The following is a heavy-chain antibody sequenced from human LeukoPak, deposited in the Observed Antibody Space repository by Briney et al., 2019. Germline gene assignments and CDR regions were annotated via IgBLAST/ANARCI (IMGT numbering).Heavy chain of an antibody. D-gene: IGHD3-9*01. CDR1: GGSISSSSYY. CDR3: ARRAEYDILTGYYTNLNDPGFDP. CDR2: INHSGST. Sequence: SETLSLTCTVSGGSISSSSYYWGWIRQPPGKGLEWIGEINHSGSTNYNPSLKSRVTISVDTSKNQFSLKLSSVTAADTAVYYCARRAEYDILTGYYTNLNDPGFDPWGQGTLVTVSS. V-gene: IGHV4-39*07. J-gene: IGHJ5*02.